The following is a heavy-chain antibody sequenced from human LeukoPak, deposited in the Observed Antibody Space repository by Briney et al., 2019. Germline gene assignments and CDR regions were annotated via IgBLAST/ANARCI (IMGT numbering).Heavy chain of an antibody. V-gene: IGHV3-53*01. CDR1: GFTVSSNY. Sequence: PGGSLRLSCAASGFTVSSNYMSWVRQAPGKGLEWVSVIYSGGSTYYADSVKGRFTISRDNSKNTLYLQMNSLRAEDTAVYYCARGRLGCCSSTSCSPYFDYWGQGTLVTVSS. D-gene: IGHD2-2*01. J-gene: IGHJ4*02. CDR2: IYSGGST. CDR3: ARGRLGCCSSTSCSPYFDY.